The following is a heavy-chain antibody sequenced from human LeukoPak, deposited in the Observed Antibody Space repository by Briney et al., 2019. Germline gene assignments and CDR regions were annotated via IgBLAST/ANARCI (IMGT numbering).Heavy chain of an antibody. CDR1: GGFISSGGYY. D-gene: IGHD3-10*01. V-gene: IGHV4-31*03. Sequence: PSQTLSLTCTVSGGFISSGGYYWPWIRQPSGEGLECIGYIYYSGSTSYNPSLKSRISISLDTSKDQFSLKLSSVTAADTAVYYCARGPAGSYFHVPDYWGQGTLVTVSS. CDR3: ARGPAGSYFHVPDY. J-gene: IGHJ4*02. CDR2: IYYSGST.